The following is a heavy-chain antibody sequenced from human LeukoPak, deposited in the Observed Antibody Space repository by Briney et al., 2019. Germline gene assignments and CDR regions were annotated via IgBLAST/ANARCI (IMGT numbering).Heavy chain of an antibody. CDR1: GFTFSSYW. J-gene: IGHJ6*02. V-gene: IGHV3-48*04. Sequence: TGGSLRLSCAASGFTFSSYWMHWVRQAPGKGLEWVSYISSSGSTIYYADSVKGQFTISRDNAKNSLYLQMNSLRAEDTAVYYCARDGDYAYGMDVWGQGTTVTVSS. CDR3: ARDGDYAYGMDV. CDR2: ISSSGSTI. D-gene: IGHD4-17*01.